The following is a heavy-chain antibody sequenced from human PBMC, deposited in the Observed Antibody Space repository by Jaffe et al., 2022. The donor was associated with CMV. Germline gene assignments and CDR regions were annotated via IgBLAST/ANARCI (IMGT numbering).Heavy chain of an antibody. Sequence: QVQLVQSGAEVKKPGSSVKVSCKASGGTFSSYAISWVRQAPGQGLEWMGRIIPILGIANYAQKFQGRVTITADKSTSTAYMELSSLRSEDTAVYYCARMGRGDYDSGYWGQGTLVTVSS. J-gene: IGHJ4*02. CDR3: ARMGRGDYDSGY. CDR1: GGTFSSYA. D-gene: IGHD4-17*01. CDR2: IIPILGIA. V-gene: IGHV1-69*09.